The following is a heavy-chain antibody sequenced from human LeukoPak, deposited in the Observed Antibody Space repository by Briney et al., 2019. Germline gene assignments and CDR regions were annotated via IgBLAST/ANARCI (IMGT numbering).Heavy chain of an antibody. CDR2: INPNSGGT. D-gene: IGHD6-6*01. V-gene: IGHV1-2*02. J-gene: IGHJ6*03. Sequence: ASVKVSCKASGYAFTGYYMHWVRQAPGQGLEWMGWINPNSGGTNYAQKFQGRVTMTRDTSTSTVYMELSSLRSEDTAVYYCAHQARNYYYMDVWGKGTTVTVSS. CDR1: GYAFTGYY. CDR3: AHQARNYYYMDV.